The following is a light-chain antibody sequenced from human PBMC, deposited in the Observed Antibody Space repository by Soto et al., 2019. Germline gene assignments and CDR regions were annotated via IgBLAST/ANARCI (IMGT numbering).Light chain of an antibody. V-gene: IGLV2-14*01. Sequence: SALTQPASMSGPPGQSVTISCTGTSSDVGAYNYVSWYQQHPGKAPKLMIYEVSNRPSGVSNRFSGSKSVDTASLTISGLQAEDEADYYCSSYISSSTLVFGTGTKVTGL. CDR2: EVS. J-gene: IGLJ1*01. CDR1: SSDVGAYNY. CDR3: SSYISSSTLV.